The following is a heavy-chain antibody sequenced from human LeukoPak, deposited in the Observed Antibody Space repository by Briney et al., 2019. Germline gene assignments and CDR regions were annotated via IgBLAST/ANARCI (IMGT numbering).Heavy chain of an antibody. CDR2: ISSSSSYI. V-gene: IGHV3-21*01. CDR3: ARAHYDILTGWSVDY. CDR1: GFTFSSYS. Sequence: GGSLRLSCAASGFTFSSYSMNWVRQAPGKGLEWVSSISSSSSYIYYADSVKGRFTISRDSAKNSLYLQMNSLRAEDTAVYYCARAHYDILTGWSVDYWGQGTLVTVSS. J-gene: IGHJ4*02. D-gene: IGHD3-9*01.